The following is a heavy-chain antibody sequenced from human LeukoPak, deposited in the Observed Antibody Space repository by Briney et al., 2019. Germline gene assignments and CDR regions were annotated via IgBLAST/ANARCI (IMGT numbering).Heavy chain of an antibody. Sequence: SETLSLTCTVSGGSISRYYWSWLRQPPGKGLEWIGYIYYSGSTNYNPSFKSRVTISVDTSKNQFSLKLSSVTAADTAVYYCARGVMATIVQFDYWGQGTLVTVYS. CDR1: GGSISRYY. V-gene: IGHV4-59*01. CDR3: ARGVMATIVQFDY. D-gene: IGHD5-24*01. CDR2: IYYSGST. J-gene: IGHJ4*02.